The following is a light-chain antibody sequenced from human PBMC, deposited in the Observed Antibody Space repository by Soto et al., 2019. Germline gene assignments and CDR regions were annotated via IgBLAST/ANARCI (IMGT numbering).Light chain of an antibody. CDR3: QQYDNLPPFT. CDR2: DAS. Sequence: DIQMTQSPSSLSASVGDRVTITCQASQDISNYLNSYQQKPGKAPKLLIYDASNWETGVPSRFIGSGSGTDVTFTISSRQPEDLATYYCQQYDNLPPFTFGPGTKVDIK. J-gene: IGKJ3*01. V-gene: IGKV1-33*01. CDR1: QDISNY.